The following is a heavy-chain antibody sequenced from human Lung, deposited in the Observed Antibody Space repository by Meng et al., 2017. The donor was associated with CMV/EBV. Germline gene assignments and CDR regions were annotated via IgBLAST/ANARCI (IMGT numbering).Heavy chain of an antibody. V-gene: IGHV3-11*01. D-gene: IGHD3-10*01. CDR1: GFTFSDYS. CDR2: ISTSGTNI. CDR3: AGGRNHYGSRDFDY. Sequence: VSGFTFSDYSMRWIRQAPGKGLEWVSYISTSGTNIYYADSVKGRFTISRDNAKNSLYLRMNTLRAEDTAVYYCAGGRNHYGSRDFDYWGQGTLVTVSS. J-gene: IGHJ4*02.